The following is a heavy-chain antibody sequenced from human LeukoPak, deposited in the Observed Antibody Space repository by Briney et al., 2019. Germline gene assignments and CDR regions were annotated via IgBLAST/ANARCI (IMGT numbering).Heavy chain of an antibody. CDR3: ARDTTGYGSGDY. CDR2: ICSGGST. Sequence: GGSLRLSCAASGFTVSSNYMSWVRQAPGKGLEWVSVICSGGSTYYADSVKGRFTISRDNSKNTLYLQMNSLRAEDTAVYYCARDTTGYGSGDYWGQGTLVTVSS. J-gene: IGHJ4*02. CDR1: GFTVSSNY. D-gene: IGHD3-10*01. V-gene: IGHV3-66*01.